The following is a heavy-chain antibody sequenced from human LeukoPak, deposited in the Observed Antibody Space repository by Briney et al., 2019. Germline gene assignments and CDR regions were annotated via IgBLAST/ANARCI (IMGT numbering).Heavy chain of an antibody. J-gene: IGHJ3*02. Sequence: SETLSLTCAVSGGSISSYSWSWIRQPAGKGLEWIGRIYTSGSTNYNPSLKSRVTMSLDTSKNQLSLKLTSVTAADTAVYYCARDRRDPYGENDAFDIWGQGTVVTVSS. CDR3: ARDRRDPYGENDAFDI. D-gene: IGHD3-10*01. CDR1: GGSISSYS. CDR2: IYTSGST. V-gene: IGHV4-4*07.